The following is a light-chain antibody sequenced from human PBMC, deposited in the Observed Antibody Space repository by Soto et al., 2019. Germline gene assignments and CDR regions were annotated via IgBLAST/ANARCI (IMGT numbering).Light chain of an antibody. CDR2: GAS. J-gene: IGKJ4*01. V-gene: IGKV3-15*01. Sequence: ETLMTQSPATLSVSPGERATLSCRASQSVNNNLAWYQQKLGQAPRVLIYGASTRATGIPARFSGSGSGTDFTLTISSLEPEDFAVYYCQQRSNWPPLTFGGGTKVDIK. CDR1: QSVNNN. CDR3: QQRSNWPPLT.